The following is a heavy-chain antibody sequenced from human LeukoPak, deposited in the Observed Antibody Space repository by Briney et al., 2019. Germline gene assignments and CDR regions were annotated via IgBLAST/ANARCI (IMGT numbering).Heavy chain of an antibody. CDR1: GFTFSSYG. J-gene: IGHJ4*02. Sequence: GGSLRLSCAASGFTFSSYGMSWVRQAPGRGLEWVSAISGSGGSTYYADSVKGRFTISRDNSKDTLYLQMNSLRAEDTAVYYCAKDRLLLPKYYFDYWGQGTLVTVSS. CDR3: AKDRLLLPKYYFDY. CDR2: ISGSGGST. V-gene: IGHV3-23*01. D-gene: IGHD2-15*01.